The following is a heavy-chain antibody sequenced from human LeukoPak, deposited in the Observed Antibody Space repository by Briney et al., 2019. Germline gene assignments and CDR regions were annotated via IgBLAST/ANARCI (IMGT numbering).Heavy chain of an antibody. D-gene: IGHD3-3*01. V-gene: IGHV3-33*01. CDR2: IWYDGSTK. CDR1: GFTFSSYG. CDR3: ARDSILEWLLPQYYYYYMDV. J-gene: IGHJ6*03. Sequence: PGGSLRLSCVASGFTFSSYGMHWVRQAPGKGLEWVAVIWYDGSTKYYADSVKGRFTISRDNAKNSLYLQMNSLRAEDTAVYYCARDSILEWLLPQYYYYYMDVWGKGTTVTVSS.